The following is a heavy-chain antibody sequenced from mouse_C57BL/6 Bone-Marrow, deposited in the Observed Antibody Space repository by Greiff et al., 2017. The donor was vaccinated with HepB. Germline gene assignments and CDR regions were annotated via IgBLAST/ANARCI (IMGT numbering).Heavy chain of an antibody. V-gene: IGHV7-3*01. CDR3: ARGSYNFDV. J-gene: IGHJ1*03. Sequence: EVKLMESGGGLVQPGGSLSLSCAASGFTFTDYYMSWVRQPPGKALAWLGFIRNKANGYTTEYSASVKGRFTISRDNSQSILYLQMNALRAEDSATYYCARGSYNFDVWGTGTTVTVSS. CDR2: IRNKANGYTT. CDR1: GFTFTDYY. D-gene: IGHD1-1*02.